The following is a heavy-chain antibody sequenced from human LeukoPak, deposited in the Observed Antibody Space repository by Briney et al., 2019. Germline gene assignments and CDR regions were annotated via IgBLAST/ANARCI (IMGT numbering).Heavy chain of an antibody. CDR2: FKSKTDGGAT. CDR1: GFTFNNAW. D-gene: IGHD3-10*01. V-gene: IGHV3-15*01. J-gene: IGHJ2*01. Sequence: PGGSLRLSCAASGFTFNNAWMSWVRQAPGKGLEWVGRFKSKTDGGATDYAAPVKGRFTISRDDSKNTLYLQMNSLRTEDTAVYYCAGSDTIGYTPREWDYWYFDLWGRGTLVTVSS. CDR3: AGSDTIGYTPREWDYWYFDL.